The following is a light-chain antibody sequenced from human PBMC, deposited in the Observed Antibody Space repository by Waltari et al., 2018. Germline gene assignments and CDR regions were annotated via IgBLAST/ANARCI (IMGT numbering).Light chain of an antibody. CDR1: SSDSGGYNY. Sequence: SALTQPDSVSGSPGQSITISCSGISSDSGGYNYVSWYQHHPGEAPKLIIYDVTNRPSGVSDRFSGSKSGSSASLTISGLQPDDEADYYCSSFISSTTGIFGGGTKLTVL. V-gene: IGLV2-14*03. CDR2: DVT. J-gene: IGLJ2*01. CDR3: SSFISSTTGI.